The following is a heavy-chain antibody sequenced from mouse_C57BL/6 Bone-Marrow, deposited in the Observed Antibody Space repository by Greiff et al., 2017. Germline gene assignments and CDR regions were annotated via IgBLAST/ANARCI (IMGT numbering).Heavy chain of an antibody. V-gene: IGHV1-47*01. CDR1: GYTFTTYP. CDR3: ARGGNYGGYDFEN. CDR2: FHPYNDDT. J-gene: IGHJ2*01. Sequence: VQLKESGAELVKPGASVKMSCKASGYTFTTYPIEWMKQNHGKSLEWIGNFHPYNDDTKYNEKFKGKATLTVEKSSSTVYLELSRLTSDDSAVYYCARGGNYGGYDFENWGQGTTLTVSS. D-gene: IGHD2-1*01.